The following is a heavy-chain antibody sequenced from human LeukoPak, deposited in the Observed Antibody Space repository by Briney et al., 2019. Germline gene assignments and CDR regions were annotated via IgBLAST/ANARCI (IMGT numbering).Heavy chain of an antibody. D-gene: IGHD2-2*01. CDR3: ARSTDIVVVPAATRFLEGSLEHGYYYYMDV. V-gene: IGHV1-69*13. J-gene: IGHJ6*03. CDR2: IIPIFGTA. CDR1: GGTFSSYA. Sequence: SVKVSCKASGGTFSSYAISWVRQAPGQGLEWMGGIIPIFGTANYAQKFQGRVTITADESSSTAYMELSSLRSEDTAVYYCARSTDIVVVPAATRFLEGSLEHGYYYYMDVWGKGTTVTVSS.